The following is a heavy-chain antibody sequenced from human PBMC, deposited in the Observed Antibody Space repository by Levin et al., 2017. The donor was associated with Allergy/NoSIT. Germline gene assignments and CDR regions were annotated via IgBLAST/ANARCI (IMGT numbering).Heavy chain of an antibody. Sequence: GGSLRLSCAVSGFTFNNYAMHWVRQAPGKGLEWVSGIHWNSGITGYADSVKGRFTVSRDNAKNSLYLQMNSLRPEDTALYYCVKDVSPGGAGVWGQGATVTVSS. CDR1: GFTFNNYA. CDR2: IHWNSGIT. J-gene: IGHJ6*02. CDR3: VKDVSPGGAGV. D-gene: IGHD4-17*01. V-gene: IGHV3-9*01.